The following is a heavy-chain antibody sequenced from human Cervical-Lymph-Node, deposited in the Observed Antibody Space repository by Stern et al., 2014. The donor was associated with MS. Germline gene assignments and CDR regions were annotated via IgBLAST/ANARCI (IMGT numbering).Heavy chain of an antibody. Sequence: QEQLQESGPGLVKPSQTLSLTCTGSGGSIRSGGNYWRWIRQHPVKGLEWIGFFYYSGSTSSIPSLKCRVTISADPSKNQFSLTLRSVTAADTALYYCAREFSYWTYGSGRYYPGGGTDVWGQGTTVTVSS. CDR1: GGSIRSGGNY. V-gene: IGHV4-31*03. D-gene: IGHD3-10*01. CDR2: FYYSGST. J-gene: IGHJ6*02. CDR3: AREFSYWTYGSGRYYPGGGTDV.